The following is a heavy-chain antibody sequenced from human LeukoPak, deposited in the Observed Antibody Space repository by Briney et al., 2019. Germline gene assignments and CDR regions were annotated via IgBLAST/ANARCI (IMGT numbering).Heavy chain of an antibody. Sequence: PGGSLRLSCAASGFTFSSYSMNWVRQAPGKGLEWVSSISSSSSYIYYADSVKGRFTISRDNAKNSLYLQMNSLRAEDTAVYYCARDLWFGELSLGLGPFDYWGQGTLVTVSS. CDR1: GFTFSSYS. D-gene: IGHD3-10*01. V-gene: IGHV3-21*01. CDR2: ISSSSSYI. J-gene: IGHJ4*02. CDR3: ARDLWFGELSLGLGPFDY.